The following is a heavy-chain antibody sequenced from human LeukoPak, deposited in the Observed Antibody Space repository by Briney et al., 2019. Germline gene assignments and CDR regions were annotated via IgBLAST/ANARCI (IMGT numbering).Heavy chain of an antibody. CDR3: ARTWGRGWLPFDY. CDR1: GGSISTYY. V-gene: IGHV4-59*12. Sequence: PSETLSLTCTVSGGSISTYYWSWIRQPPGKGLEWIGFIYSTGSTSYNPSLKSRVTISIDTSQNQFSLRLTSVTAADTAVYYCARTWGRGWLPFDYWGQGTLVTVSS. D-gene: IGHD5-24*01. CDR2: IYSTGST. J-gene: IGHJ4*02.